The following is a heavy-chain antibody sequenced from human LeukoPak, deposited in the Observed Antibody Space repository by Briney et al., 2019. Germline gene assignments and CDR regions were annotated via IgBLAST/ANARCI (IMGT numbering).Heavy chain of an antibody. Sequence: SETLSLTCAVYGGSLGGYYWSWIRQPPGKGLEWIGDVNHSGSTNYSPSLKSRVTISLDTSKNQFSLDLSSVTAADTAVYYCARNSAYSPSSGINCWGQGTPVTVSS. D-gene: IGHD6-6*01. CDR1: GGSLGGYY. CDR3: ARNSAYSPSSGINC. V-gene: IGHV4-34*01. CDR2: VNHSGST. J-gene: IGHJ4*02.